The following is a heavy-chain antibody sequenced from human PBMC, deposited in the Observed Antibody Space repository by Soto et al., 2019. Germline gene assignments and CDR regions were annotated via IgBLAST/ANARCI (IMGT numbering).Heavy chain of an antibody. J-gene: IGHJ6*03. CDR3: ARGGYYFYMDV. D-gene: IGHD1-26*01. CDR2: IHHSGST. CDR1: GGSISISNW. V-gene: IGHV4-4*02. Sequence: QVQLQESGPGLVKPSETLSLTCAVSGGSISISNWWSWVRQTPRKGLEWIGQIHHSGSTNYSPARTSRVTISVDKSKTQFSLKMNSVTAADTAVYYCARGGYYFYMDVWGKGTTVTVSS.